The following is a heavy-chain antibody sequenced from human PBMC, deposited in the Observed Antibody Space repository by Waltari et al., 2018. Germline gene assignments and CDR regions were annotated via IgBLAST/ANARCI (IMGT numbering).Heavy chain of an antibody. J-gene: IGHJ4*02. CDR3: AKNAAYNLDY. CDR2: IFHSGVT. V-gene: IGHV4-4*02. D-gene: IGHD2-15*01. Sequence: QVQLQESGPGLVTPSGTLSLTSGVSGASGRDATWWSWVRQSPEKGPEWIGEIFHSGVTNYNPSLKSRVTISLDKSKNQVSLKVNSVTAADTAVYYCAKNAAYNLDYWGQGTLVTVSS. CDR1: GASGRDATW.